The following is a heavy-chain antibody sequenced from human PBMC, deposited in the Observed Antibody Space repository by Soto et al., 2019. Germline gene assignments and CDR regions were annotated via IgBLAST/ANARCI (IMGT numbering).Heavy chain of an antibody. CDR3: ARDGEWLVRDYYYYGMDV. D-gene: IGHD6-19*01. V-gene: IGHV1-18*01. CDR1: GYTFTSYG. CDR2: ISAYNGNI. Sequence: GASVQVSCKASGYTFTSYGISWVRQAPGQGLEWMGWISAYNGNINYAQKLQGRVTMTTXTXXSXXXMXLXXRRXDDTAVYYSARDGEWLVRDYYYYGMDVWG. J-gene: IGHJ6*02.